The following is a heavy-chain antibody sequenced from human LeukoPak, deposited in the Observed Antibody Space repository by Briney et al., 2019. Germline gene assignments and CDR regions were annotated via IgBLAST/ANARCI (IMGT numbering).Heavy chain of an antibody. CDR2: VYYTGIT. V-gene: IGHV4-39*01. CDR3: ARQVRSPVVMFMDV. Sequence: SETLSLTCTVAGGSISTSTYNWGWIRQPPGKGLEWIGSVYYTGITYYNPSVESRVTISVDTSKNRFSLELNSVTAADTGVYFCARQVRSPVVMFMDVWGKGTTVIVSS. J-gene: IGHJ6*03. D-gene: IGHD3-22*01. CDR1: GGSISTSTYN.